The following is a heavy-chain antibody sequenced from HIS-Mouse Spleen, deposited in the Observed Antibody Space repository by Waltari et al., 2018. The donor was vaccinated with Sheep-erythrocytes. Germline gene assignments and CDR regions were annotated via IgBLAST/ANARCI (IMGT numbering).Heavy chain of an antibody. CDR2: SKQDGSEK. J-gene: IGHJ4*02. Sequence: EVQLVESGGGLVQPGGSLRLSCAASGFTFSSYWMSWVGQAPGRGLDWVANSKQDGSEKYDVDSVKGRFTIARDNAKNSLYLQMNGLRAEDTGVYYCARRSAGAFDYWGQGTLVTVSS. D-gene: IGHD6-19*01. CDR3: ARRSAGAFDY. CDR1: GFTFSSYW. V-gene: IGHV3-7*01.